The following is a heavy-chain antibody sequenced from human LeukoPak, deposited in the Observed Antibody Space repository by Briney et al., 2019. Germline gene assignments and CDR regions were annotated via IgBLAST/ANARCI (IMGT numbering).Heavy chain of an antibody. CDR1: GFTFCDYA. CDR3: TRVPIRTVTIVIVVRGHDVLDI. V-gene: IGHV3-49*03. D-gene: IGHD2/OR15-2a*01. CDR2: IRARSYGGTA. J-gene: IGHJ3*02. Sequence: GGSLRLSCTASGFTFCDYAITWFRQAPGKRLEWVGFIRARSYGGTAEYAASVKGRFTISRDDSSSIAYLQMNSLETEDTAVYYCTRVPIRTVTIVIVVRGHDVLDIWGQGTMVTVSS.